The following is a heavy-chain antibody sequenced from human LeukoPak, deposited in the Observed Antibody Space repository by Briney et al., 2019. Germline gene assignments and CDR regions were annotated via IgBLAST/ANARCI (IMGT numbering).Heavy chain of an antibody. Sequence: PGGSLRLSCAASGFTFSSYGMHWVRQAPGKGLEWVAVISYDGSNKYYADSVKGRFTISRDNSKNTLYLQMNSLRAEDTAVYYCAKDTRATYWGQGTLVTVSS. CDR2: ISYDGSNK. J-gene: IGHJ4*02. CDR1: GFTFSSYG. D-gene: IGHD5-12*01. V-gene: IGHV3-30*18. CDR3: AKDTRATY.